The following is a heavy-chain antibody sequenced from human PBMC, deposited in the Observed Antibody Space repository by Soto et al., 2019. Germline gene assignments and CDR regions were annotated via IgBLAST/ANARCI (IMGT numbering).Heavy chain of an antibody. J-gene: IGHJ4*02. D-gene: IGHD6-19*01. Sequence: QVRLVESGGGVVQPGRSLRLSCAASGFTFSSYGMHWVRQARGKGLEWVAVIWYDGSNKYYADSVKGRFTISRDNSKNTLYLQMNSLRVEDTAVYYCARDRYSSGWYDLDYWGQGTLVTVSS. CDR1: GFTFSSYG. CDR3: ARDRYSSGWYDLDY. CDR2: IWYDGSNK. V-gene: IGHV3-33*01.